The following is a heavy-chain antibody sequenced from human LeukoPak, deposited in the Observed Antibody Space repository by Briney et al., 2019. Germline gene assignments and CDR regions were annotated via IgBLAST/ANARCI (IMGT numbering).Heavy chain of an antibody. CDR2: IWYDGSNK. V-gene: IGHV3-33*01. J-gene: IGHJ4*02. D-gene: IGHD4-17*01. Sequence: GGSLRLSCAASGFTFSSYGMHWVRQAPGKGLEWVAVIWYDGSNKYYADSVKGRFTISRDNSKNTLYLQMNSLRAEDTAVYYCARGDDYGDYIDYWGQGTLVTVSS. CDR1: GFTFSSYG. CDR3: ARGDDYGDYIDY.